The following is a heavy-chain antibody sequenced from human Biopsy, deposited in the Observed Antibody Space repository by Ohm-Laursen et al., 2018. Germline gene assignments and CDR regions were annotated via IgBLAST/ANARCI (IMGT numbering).Heavy chain of an antibody. Sequence: GSLRLSCSAFGLRFSMYAMSWVRQAPGKGLEWVSAIGGSGGGTYYADSVKGRFTISRDDSKNTVYLQMNSLRVEDRAVYYCARPMSRVVAYGTDVWGQGTTVTVSS. J-gene: IGHJ6*02. CDR1: GLRFSMYA. D-gene: IGHD2-15*01. CDR2: IGGSGGGT. CDR3: ARPMSRVVAYGTDV. V-gene: IGHV3-23*01.